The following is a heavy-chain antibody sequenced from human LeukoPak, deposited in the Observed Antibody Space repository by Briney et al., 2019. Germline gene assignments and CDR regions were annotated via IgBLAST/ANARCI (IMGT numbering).Heavy chain of an antibody. Sequence: PGGSLRLSCAASGFTFSSYAMSWVRQAPGKGLEWVSAISGSGGSTYYADSVKGRFTISRDNSKTTLYLQMNSLRAEDTAVYYCAKDSSQDTAMWFFDDWGQGTLVTVSS. CDR3: AKDSSQDTAMWFFDD. D-gene: IGHD5-18*01. J-gene: IGHJ4*02. CDR1: GFTFSSYA. V-gene: IGHV3-23*01. CDR2: ISGSGGST.